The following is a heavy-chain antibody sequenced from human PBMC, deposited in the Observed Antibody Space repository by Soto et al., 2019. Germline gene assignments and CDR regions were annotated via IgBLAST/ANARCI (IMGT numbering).Heavy chain of an antibody. J-gene: IGHJ6*02. D-gene: IGHD3-3*01. CDR3: ARDYYDFWSGYYVPLYYYYYGMDV. CDR2: IGSRSDI. CDR1: GFTFSTYS. Sequence: GGSLRLSCVGSGFTFSTYSINWVRQAPVKVLEWVSSIGSRSDIYYADSVKGRFTISRDNSKNTLYLQMNSLRAEDTAVYYCARDYYDFWSGYYVPLYYYYYGMDVWGQGTTVTVSS. V-gene: IGHV3-21*01.